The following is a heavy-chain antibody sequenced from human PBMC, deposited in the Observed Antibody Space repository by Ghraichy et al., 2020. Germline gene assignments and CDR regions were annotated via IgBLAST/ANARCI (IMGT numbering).Heavy chain of an antibody. Sequence: ASVKVSCKASGYTFTSYSISWVRQAPGQGLEWMGWINTYNGDTNYAQNLQGRVTMTTDTSTSTAYMELRSLRSDDTAVYYCAREVGDTIMSQNWFDPWGQGTLVTVSS. CDR2: INTYNGDT. J-gene: IGHJ5*02. CDR1: GYTFTSYS. V-gene: IGHV1-18*01. D-gene: IGHD5-24*01. CDR3: AREVGDTIMSQNWFDP.